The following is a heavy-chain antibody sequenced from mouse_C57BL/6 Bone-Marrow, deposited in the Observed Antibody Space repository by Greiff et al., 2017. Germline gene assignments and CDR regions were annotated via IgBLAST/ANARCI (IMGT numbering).Heavy chain of an antibody. D-gene: IGHD2-5*01. J-gene: IGHJ4*01. Sequence: VQLQQSGAELVKPGASVKLSCKASGYTFTSYWMHWVKQRPGQGLEWIGMIHPNSGSTNYNEKFKSKATLTVDKSSSTAYMQLSSLTSEDSAVYYCARRYYSNYEAMDYWGQGTSVTVSS. CDR1: GYTFTSYW. CDR3: ARRYYSNYEAMDY. CDR2: IHPNSGST. V-gene: IGHV1-64*01.